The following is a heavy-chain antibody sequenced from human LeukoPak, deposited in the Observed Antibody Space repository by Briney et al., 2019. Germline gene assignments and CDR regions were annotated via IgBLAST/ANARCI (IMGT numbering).Heavy chain of an antibody. J-gene: IGHJ3*02. D-gene: IGHD3-22*01. CDR1: GYTFTSYG. CDR2: ISAYNGNT. CDR3: ARDYYYDSSGYYKAGNAFDI. Sequence: GASVKVSCKASGYTFTSYGISWVRQAPGQGLEWMGWISAYNGNTNYAQKLQGRVTMTTDTSTSTAYMELRSLRSDDTAVYYCARDYYYDSSGYYKAGNAFDIWGQGTMVTVSS. V-gene: IGHV1-18*01.